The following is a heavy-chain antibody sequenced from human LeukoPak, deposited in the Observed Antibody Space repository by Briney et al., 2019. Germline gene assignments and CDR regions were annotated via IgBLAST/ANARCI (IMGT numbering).Heavy chain of an antibody. CDR1: GGTFSSYA. D-gene: IGHD1-26*01. V-gene: IGHV1-69*05. CDR3: ARTPYSGSQFDY. J-gene: IGHJ4*02. Sequence: SVKVSCKASGGTFSSYAISWVRQAPGQGLEWMGRIIPICGTANYAQKFQGRVTITTDESTSTAYMELSSLRSEDTAVYYCARTPYSGSQFDYWGQGTLVTVSS. CDR2: IIPICGTA.